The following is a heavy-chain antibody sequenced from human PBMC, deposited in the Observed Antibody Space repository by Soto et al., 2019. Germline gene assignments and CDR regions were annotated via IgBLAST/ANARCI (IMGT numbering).Heavy chain of an antibody. CDR3: ARASGLGGVYYYYGMDV. CDR2: IIPIFGTA. D-gene: IGHD3-10*01. CDR1: GGTFSSYA. J-gene: IGHJ6*02. V-gene: IGHV1-69*13. Sequence: SVKVSCKASGGTFSSYAISWVRQAPGQGLEWMGGIIPIFGTANYAQKFQGRVTITADESTSTAYMELSSPRSEDTAVYYCARASGLGGVYYYYGMDVWGQGTTVTVSS.